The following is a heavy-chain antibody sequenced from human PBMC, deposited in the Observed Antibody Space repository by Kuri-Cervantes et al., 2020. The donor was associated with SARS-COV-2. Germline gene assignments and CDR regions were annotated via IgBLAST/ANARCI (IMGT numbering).Heavy chain of an antibody. CDR1: GFTFSISW. V-gene: IGHV3-7*01. D-gene: IGHD5-12*01. CDR2: IKQDGSEK. J-gene: IGHJ4*02. CDR3: ATALIVATVDY. Sequence: GGSLRLSCGVSGFTFSISWMTWVRQAPGKGLEWVANIKQDGSEKYYVDSVKGRFTISRDNSKNTLYLQMNSLRAEDTAVYYCATALIVATVDYWGQGTLVTVSS.